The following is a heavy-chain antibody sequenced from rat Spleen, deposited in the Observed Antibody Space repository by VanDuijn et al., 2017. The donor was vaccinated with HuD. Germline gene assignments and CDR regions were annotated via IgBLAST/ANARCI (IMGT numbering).Heavy chain of an antibody. Sequence: EVQLVESDGDLVQPGRSLKLSCSASGFTFTDFYMAWVRQAPTKGLEWVATISFDGGRNFYRDSLKGRFTISRDNAKRSLYLQMESLRSEDTATYYCAKDITSIYYYSGSYWYFDFWGPGTMVTVSS. J-gene: IGHJ1*01. CDR3: AKDITSIYYYSGSYWYFDF. D-gene: IGHD1-1*01. CDR1: GFTFTDFY. V-gene: IGHV5-20*01. CDR2: ISFDGGRN.